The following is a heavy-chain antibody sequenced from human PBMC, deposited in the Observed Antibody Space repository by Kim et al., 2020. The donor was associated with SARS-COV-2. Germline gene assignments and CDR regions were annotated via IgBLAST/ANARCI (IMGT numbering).Heavy chain of an antibody. D-gene: IGHD2-2*01. CDR1: GDSISSDY. V-gene: IGHV4-59*01. CDR3: ARDWGYCSSISCRPTDYYYYGMDV. J-gene: IGHJ6*02. Sequence: SETLSLTCTVSGDSISSDYWSWIRQPPGKGLEWIGYIHSSGSTNYNPSLKSRVTISVDTSKNQFSLNLSSVTAADTAVYYCARDWGYCSSISCRPTDYYYYGMDVWGQGTTVTVSS. CDR2: IHSSGST.